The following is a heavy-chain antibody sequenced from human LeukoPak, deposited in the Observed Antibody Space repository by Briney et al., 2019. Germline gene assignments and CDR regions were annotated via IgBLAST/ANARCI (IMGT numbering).Heavy chain of an antibody. CDR3: ARGGADIVVVPAYGMDV. D-gene: IGHD2-2*01. V-gene: IGHV4-59*01. J-gene: IGHJ6*02. Sequence: SETLSLTCTVSGGSISSYYWSWIRQPPGKGLEWIGYIYYSGSTNYNPSLKSRVTISVDTSKNQFSLKLSSVTAADTAVYYCARGGADIVVVPAYGMDVWGQGTTVTVSS. CDR2: IYYSGST. CDR1: GGSISSYY.